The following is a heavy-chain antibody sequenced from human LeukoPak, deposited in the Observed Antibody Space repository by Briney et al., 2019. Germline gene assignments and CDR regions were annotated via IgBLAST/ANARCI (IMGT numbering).Heavy chain of an antibody. V-gene: IGHV3-11*04. CDR1: GFTFSDYY. J-gene: IGHJ3*02. D-gene: IGHD1-20*01. Sequence: GGSLRLSCAASGFTFSDYYMSWIRQAPGKGLEWVSYISSSGSTIYYADSVKGRFTISRDNAKNSLYLQMNSLRAEDTAVYYWARGRYNWNRPDAFDIWGQGTMVTVSS. CDR2: ISSSGSTI. CDR3: ARGRYNWNRPDAFDI.